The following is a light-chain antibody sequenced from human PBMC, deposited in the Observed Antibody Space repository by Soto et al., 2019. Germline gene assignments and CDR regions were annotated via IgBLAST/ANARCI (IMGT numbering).Light chain of an antibody. Sequence: SVLTQPASVSGSPGQSITISCTGTSSDVGAYNYVSWYQHHPGKVPKLLIYEVTNRPSGVSDRFSGSKSGNTASLTISGLQAEDEADYYCSSKRDSSTLCVFGTGTKVTVL. CDR1: SSDVGAYNY. V-gene: IGLV2-14*01. J-gene: IGLJ1*01. CDR3: SSKRDSSTLCV. CDR2: EVT.